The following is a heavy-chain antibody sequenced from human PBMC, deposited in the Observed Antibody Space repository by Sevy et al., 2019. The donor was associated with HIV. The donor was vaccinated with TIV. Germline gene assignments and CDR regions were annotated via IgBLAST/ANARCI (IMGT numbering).Heavy chain of an antibody. CDR2: ITSSGSTK. D-gene: IGHD4-17*01. V-gene: IGHV3-48*03. Sequence: GGSLRLSCAASGFSFSSYEMNWVRQAPGKGLEWVSFITSSGSTKHYSDSVRGRFTISRDNAKYSLSLQMNSLRAEVTAIYYCARDLPPSATTVAHFDYWGQGTLVTVSS. J-gene: IGHJ4*02. CDR3: ARDLPPSATTVAHFDY. CDR1: GFSFSSYE.